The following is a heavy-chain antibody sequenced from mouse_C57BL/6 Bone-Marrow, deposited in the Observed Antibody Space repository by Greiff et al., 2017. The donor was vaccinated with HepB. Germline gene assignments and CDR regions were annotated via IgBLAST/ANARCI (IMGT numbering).Heavy chain of an antibody. CDR2: ISSGGSYT. Sequence: EVHLVESGGDLVKPGGSLKLSCAASGFTFSSYGMSWVRQTPDKRLEWVATISSGGSYTYYPDSVKGRFTISRDNAKNTLYLQMSSLKSEDTAMYYCARQAPDYYGSSYDAMDYWGQGTSVTVSS. D-gene: IGHD1-1*01. J-gene: IGHJ4*01. V-gene: IGHV5-6*01. CDR3: ARQAPDYYGSSYDAMDY. CDR1: GFTFSSYG.